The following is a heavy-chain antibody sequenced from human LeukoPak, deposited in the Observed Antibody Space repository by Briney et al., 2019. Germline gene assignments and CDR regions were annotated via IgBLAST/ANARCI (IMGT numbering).Heavy chain of an antibody. J-gene: IGHJ4*02. CDR2: INPSGGST. D-gene: IGHD1-26*01. CDR1: GYTFTSYY. CDR3: ARQIIVGATTAHFDY. Sequence: ASVKVSCKASGYTFTSYYMHWVRQAPGQGLEWMGIINPSGGSTSYAQKFQGRVTMTRDTSTSTVYMELSSLGSEDTAVYYCARQIIVGATTAHFDYWGQGTLVTVSS. V-gene: IGHV1-46*03.